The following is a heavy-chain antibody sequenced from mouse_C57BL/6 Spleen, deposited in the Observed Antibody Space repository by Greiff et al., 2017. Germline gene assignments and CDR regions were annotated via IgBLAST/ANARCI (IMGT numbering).Heavy chain of an antibody. V-gene: IGHV1-54*01. Sequence: QVQLQQSGAELVRPGTSVKVSCKASGYAFTNYLIEWVKQRPGQGLEWIGVINPGSGGTNYNEKFKGKATLTADKYSSTAYMQLSSLTSEDSAVYCCAREFITTVVATEYWYFDVWGTGTTVTVSS. D-gene: IGHD1-1*01. J-gene: IGHJ1*03. CDR1: GYAFTNYL. CDR3: AREFITTVVATEYWYFDV. CDR2: INPGSGGT.